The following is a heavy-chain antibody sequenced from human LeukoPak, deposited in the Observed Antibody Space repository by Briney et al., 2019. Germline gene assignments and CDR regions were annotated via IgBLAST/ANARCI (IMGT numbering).Heavy chain of an antibody. V-gene: IGHV1-69*04. CDR3: ARTNTAMYYYYGMDV. CDR1: GGTFSSYA. Sequence: SVKVPCKASGGTFSSYAISWVRQAPGQGLEWMGRIIPILGIANYAQKFQGRVTITADKSTSTAYMELSSLRSEDTAVYYCARTNTAMYYYYGMDVWGQGTTVTVSS. J-gene: IGHJ6*02. D-gene: IGHD5-18*01. CDR2: IIPILGIA.